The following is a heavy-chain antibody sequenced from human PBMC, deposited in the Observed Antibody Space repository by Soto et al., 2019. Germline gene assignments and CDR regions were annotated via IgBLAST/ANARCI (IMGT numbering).Heavy chain of an antibody. CDR3: ARSNTPVRTFAFDI. Sequence: SETLSLTCTVSGGSISSGGYYWSWIRQHPGKGLEWIGYIYYSGSTYYNPSLKSRVTISVDTSKNQFSLKLSSVTAADTAVYYSARSNTPVRTFAFDIWGQGTMVTVSS. D-gene: IGHD3-10*01. J-gene: IGHJ3*02. V-gene: IGHV4-31*03. CDR1: GGSISSGGYY. CDR2: IYYSGST.